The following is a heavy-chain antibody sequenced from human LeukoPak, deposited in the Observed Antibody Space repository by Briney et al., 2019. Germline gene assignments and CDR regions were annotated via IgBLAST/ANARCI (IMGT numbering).Heavy chain of an antibody. Sequence: ASVKVSCKASGYTFTSYYMHWVRQAPGQGLEWMGIINPSGGSTSYAQKFQGRVTMTRDTSTSTVYMELSSLRSEDTAVYYCARDATQDIVVVPAVEYYYYGMDVWAKGPRSPPP. D-gene: IGHD2-2*01. CDR3: ARDATQDIVVVPAVEYYYYGMDV. J-gene: IGHJ6*02. CDR1: GYTFTSYY. V-gene: IGHV1-46*01. CDR2: INPSGGST.